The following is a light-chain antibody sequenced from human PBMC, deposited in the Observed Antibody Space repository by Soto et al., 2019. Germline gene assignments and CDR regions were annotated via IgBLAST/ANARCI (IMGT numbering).Light chain of an antibody. CDR3: MQPLQSWT. CDR2: LGS. V-gene: IGKV2-28*01. Sequence: DIVMTQSPLSLPVTPGEPASISCRSSQSLLHSNGYNYVDGYLQKPGQSPQLLIYLGSNRASGVPDRFSGSGSGTDFTLKISRVEAEDVGVYYCMQPLQSWTFTHGTKVDIK. J-gene: IGKJ1*01. CDR1: QSLLHSNGYNY.